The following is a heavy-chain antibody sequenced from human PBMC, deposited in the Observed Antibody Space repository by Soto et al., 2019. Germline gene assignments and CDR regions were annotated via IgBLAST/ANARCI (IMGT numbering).Heavy chain of an antibody. D-gene: IGHD1-1*01. CDR3: AKGLDWNLDGMDV. CDR2: ISGSGGST. V-gene: IGHV3-23*01. Sequence: PGGSLRLSCAASGSTFSSYAMSWVRQAPGKGLEWVSAISGSGGSTYYADSVKGRFTISRDNSKNTLYLQMNSLRAEDTAVYYCAKGLDWNLDGMDVWGQGTTVTVSS. CDR1: GSTFSSYA. J-gene: IGHJ6*02.